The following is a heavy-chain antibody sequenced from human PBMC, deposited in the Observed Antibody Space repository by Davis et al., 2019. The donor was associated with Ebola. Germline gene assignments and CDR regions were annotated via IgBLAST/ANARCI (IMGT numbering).Heavy chain of an antibody. Sequence: GGSLRLSCAASGFTFSSYWMSWVRQAPGKGLEWVAVIWYDGSNKYYADSVKGRFTISRDNSKNTLYLQMNSLRAEDTAVYYCAMGGQTYDYWGQGTLVTVSS. CDR3: AMGGQTYDY. D-gene: IGHD1-26*01. CDR2: IWYDGSNK. V-gene: IGHV3-33*08. J-gene: IGHJ4*02. CDR1: GFTFSSYW.